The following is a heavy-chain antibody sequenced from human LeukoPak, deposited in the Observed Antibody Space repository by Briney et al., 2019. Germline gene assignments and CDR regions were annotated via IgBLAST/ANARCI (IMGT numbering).Heavy chain of an antibody. CDR1: GGSISSSSFY. D-gene: IGHD3-10*01. V-gene: IGHV4-39*07. J-gene: IGHJ5*02. Sequence: PSETLSLTCIVSGGSISSSSFYWGWIRQPPGKGLEWIGSIYYSGSAYHNPSLKSRVTISVDTSKNQFSLKVSSVTAADTAVYYCAGDRYYGSGSFPNWFDPWGQGTLVTVSS. CDR3: AGDRYYGSGSFPNWFDP. CDR2: IYYSGSA.